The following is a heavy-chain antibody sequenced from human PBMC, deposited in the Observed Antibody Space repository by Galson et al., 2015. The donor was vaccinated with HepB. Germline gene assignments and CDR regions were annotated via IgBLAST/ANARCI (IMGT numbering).Heavy chain of an antibody. CDR1: GFRFNIYD. CDR2: ITNSGGRR. CDR3: AKGAYMSSYSLYGMDV. Sequence: SLRLSCAASGFRFNIYDMSWVRQAPGKGLGWVSGITNSGGRRYYAEPGKGRFTISRDNSKNTVFLQMSSLRAEDTAIYYCAKGAYMSSYSLYGMDVWGQGTTVTVSS. D-gene: IGHD6-6*01. J-gene: IGHJ6*02. V-gene: IGHV3-23*01.